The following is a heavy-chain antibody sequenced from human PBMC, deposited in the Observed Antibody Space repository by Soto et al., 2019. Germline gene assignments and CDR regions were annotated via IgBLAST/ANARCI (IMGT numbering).Heavy chain of an antibody. CDR3: ARESPPRYCTNGVCYFDP. CDR2: IIPIFGTA. CDR1: GGPFSSYA. D-gene: IGHD2-8*01. Sequence: GGSVKVCWKAYGGPFSSYAISLVRRAPGQGLEWMGGIIPIFGTANYAQKFHGRVTITADESTSTAYMELSSLRSEDTAVYYCARESPPRYCTNGVCYFDPWGQGTLVTVSS. J-gene: IGHJ5*02. V-gene: IGHV1-69*13.